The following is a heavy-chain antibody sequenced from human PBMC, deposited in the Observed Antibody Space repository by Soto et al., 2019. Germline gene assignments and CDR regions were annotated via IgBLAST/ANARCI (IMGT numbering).Heavy chain of an antibody. CDR3: VRPLPSGRNYGLDV. V-gene: IGHV3-48*01. CDR2: IDSRSSVI. CDR1: GFTFSTYE. Sequence: PGGSLRLSCAASGFTFSTYEMNWVRQAPGKGLDWVAYIDSRSSVIYYADSVKGRFTISRDTSTNTLSLQMDSLRAEDTAVYYCVRPLPSGRNYGLDVWGQGTTVTVSS. D-gene: IGHD3-10*01. J-gene: IGHJ6*02.